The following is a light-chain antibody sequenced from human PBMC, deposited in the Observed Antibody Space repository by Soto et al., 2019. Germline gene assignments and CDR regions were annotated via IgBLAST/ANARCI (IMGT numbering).Light chain of an antibody. CDR3: QQYDNVPT. J-gene: IGKJ2*01. V-gene: IGKV1-33*01. CDR2: GAS. Sequence: DIQMTQSPSTLSASVGDRVTITCRASQSISTWLAWYQQKPGNAPKLLIYGASILETGVPSRFSGSGSGKHFTFTISSLQPEDIATYYCQQYDNVPTFGQGTKVDI. CDR1: QSISTW.